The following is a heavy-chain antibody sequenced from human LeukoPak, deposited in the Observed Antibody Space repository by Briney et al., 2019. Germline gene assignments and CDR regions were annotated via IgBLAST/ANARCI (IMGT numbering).Heavy chain of an antibody. Sequence: PGGSLRLSCAASGFTFSSYWMHWVRQAPGKGLVWVSRINSDGSSTSYADSVKGRFTISRDNAKNTLYLQVNSLSAEDTAVYYCARDVYSRSSYDYWGQGTLLIVSS. CDR1: GFTFSSYW. D-gene: IGHD6-13*01. J-gene: IGHJ4*02. CDR3: ARDVYSRSSYDY. V-gene: IGHV3-74*01. CDR2: INSDGSST.